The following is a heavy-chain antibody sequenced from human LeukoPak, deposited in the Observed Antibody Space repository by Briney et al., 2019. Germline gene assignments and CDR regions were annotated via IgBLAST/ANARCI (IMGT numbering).Heavy chain of an antibody. J-gene: IGHJ4*02. Sequence: SETLSLTCSVSGDSITYFYWSWIRQPPGKGLEWIGEINHSGSTNYNPSLKSRVTISVDTSKNQFSLKLSSVTAADTAVYYCARRKVVRGVIVRLFYFDYWGQGTLVTVSS. CDR1: GDSITYFY. V-gene: IGHV4-34*01. CDR2: INHSGST. D-gene: IGHD3-10*01. CDR3: ARRKVVRGVIVRLFYFDY.